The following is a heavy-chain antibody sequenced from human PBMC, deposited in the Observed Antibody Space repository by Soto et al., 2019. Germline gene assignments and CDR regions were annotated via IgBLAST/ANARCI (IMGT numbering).Heavy chain of an antibody. V-gene: IGHV4-61*08. CDR2: ISYSGTT. CDR3: ARDKITGLFDY. J-gene: IGHJ4*02. CDR1: GGSISSGGYY. D-gene: IGHD2-8*02. Sequence: PSETLSLTCTVSGGSISSGGYYWSWIRQHPGKGLEWIGSISYSGTTNYNSSLKSRVTISVDTSKNQFSLKLTSVTAADTAVYYCARDKITGLFDYWGQGTLVTVSS.